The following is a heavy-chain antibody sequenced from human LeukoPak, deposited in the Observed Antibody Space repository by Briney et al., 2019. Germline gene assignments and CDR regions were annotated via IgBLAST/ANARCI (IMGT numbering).Heavy chain of an antibody. Sequence: PSETLSLTCTVSGGSISSYYWSRIRQPPGKGLEWIGYIYYSGSTNYNPSLKSRVTISVDTSRSQFSLKLSSVTAADTAVYYCARTPRLGELSVDYWGQGTLVTVSS. CDR2: IYYSGST. D-gene: IGHD3-16*02. J-gene: IGHJ4*02. V-gene: IGHV4-59*01. CDR3: ARTPRLGELSVDY. CDR1: GGSISSYY.